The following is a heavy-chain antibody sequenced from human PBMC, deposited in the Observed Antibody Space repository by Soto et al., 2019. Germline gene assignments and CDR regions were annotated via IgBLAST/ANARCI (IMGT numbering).Heavy chain of an antibody. CDR3: AKDFGLTSGWPIFDS. Sequence: PGGSLRLSCAASGFTFSSYAMSWVRQAPGKGLEWVSTISGTGVTTYYADSVKGRFTISGDNSKNTLYVQMNSLRAEDTAVYYCAKDFGLTSGWPIFDSWGQGTLVTVSS. CDR1: GFTFSSYA. J-gene: IGHJ4*02. CDR2: ISGTGVTT. D-gene: IGHD6-19*01. V-gene: IGHV3-23*01.